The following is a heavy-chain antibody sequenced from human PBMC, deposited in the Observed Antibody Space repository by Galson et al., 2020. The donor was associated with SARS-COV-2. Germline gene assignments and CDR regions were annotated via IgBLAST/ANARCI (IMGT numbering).Heavy chain of an antibody. Sequence: GGSLRLSCAASGFTFSFYAMHWVRQAPGKGLEYVSAISSNGSSTYYADSVKGRFTISRDNSKNTLYLQMGSLRAEDMAVYYCARGEPDPGSTSSTPLYYYYMDVWGKGTTVTVSS. D-gene: IGHD2-2*01. CDR3: ARGEPDPGSTSSTPLYYYYMDV. CDR1: GFTFSFYA. V-gene: IGHV3-64*02. CDR2: ISSNGSST. J-gene: IGHJ6*03.